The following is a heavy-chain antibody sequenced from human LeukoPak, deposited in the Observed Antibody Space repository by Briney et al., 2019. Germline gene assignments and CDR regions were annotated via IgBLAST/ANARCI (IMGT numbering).Heavy chain of an antibody. CDR2: IYSGGST. J-gene: IGHJ3*02. Sequence: GGSLRLSCAASGFTFSTYSMSWVRQAPGKGLEWVSVIYSGGSTYYADSVKGRFTISRDNSKNTLYLQMNSLRAEDTAMYYCARGGGYVAFDIWGQGTMVTVSS. D-gene: IGHD3-16*01. CDR3: ARGGGYVAFDI. V-gene: IGHV3-53*01. CDR1: GFTFSTYS.